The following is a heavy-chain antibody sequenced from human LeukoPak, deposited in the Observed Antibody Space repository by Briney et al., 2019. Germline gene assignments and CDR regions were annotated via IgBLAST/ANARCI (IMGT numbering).Heavy chain of an antibody. J-gene: IGHJ4*02. D-gene: IGHD3-22*01. CDR2: IPYDGHNE. V-gene: IGHV3-30*03. Sequence: PGGSLRLSCAASGFPFTSYGMHWVRQAPGKGLEWVAVIPYDGHNEDYADSVKGRFTISRDNAKNSLYLQMNSLRAEDTAVYYCASWQSSGYLISGIQDDYWGQGTLVTVSS. CDR1: GFPFTSYG. CDR3: ASWQSSGYLISGIQDDY.